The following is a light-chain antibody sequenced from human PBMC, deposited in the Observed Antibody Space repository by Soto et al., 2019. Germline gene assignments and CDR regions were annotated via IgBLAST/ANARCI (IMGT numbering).Light chain of an antibody. CDR1: QSVSSY. CDR2: DAS. CDR3: QQRRNWPPQFT. Sequence: EIVLTQSPATLSLSPGERATLSCRASQSVSSYLAWYQQKPGQAPRLLIYDASNRATGIPARFSGSGSGTEFTRTISSLVPEDFAVYYCQQRRNWPPQFTFGPGTKVDIK. J-gene: IGKJ3*01. V-gene: IGKV3-11*01.